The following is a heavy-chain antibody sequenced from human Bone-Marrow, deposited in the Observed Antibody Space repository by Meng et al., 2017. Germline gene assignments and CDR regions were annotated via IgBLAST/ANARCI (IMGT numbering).Heavy chain of an antibody. CDR1: GFSLSTSGVG. V-gene: IGHV2-5*02. CDR3: TRQGSSSYFEYYFDY. D-gene: IGHD3-3*01. Sequence: QITLKESGPTLVKPTKTLTLTCTFSGFSLSTSGVGVGWIRQPPGKALEWLALIYWDDDKRYSPSLKNRLTITKDTSKNQVVLTMTYMDPVDTATYYCTRQGSSSYFEYYFDYWGQGTLVTVSS. CDR2: IYWDDDK. J-gene: IGHJ4*02.